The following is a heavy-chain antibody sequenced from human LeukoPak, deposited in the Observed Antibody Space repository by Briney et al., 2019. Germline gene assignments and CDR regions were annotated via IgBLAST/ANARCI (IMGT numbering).Heavy chain of an antibody. CDR3: AKDRGTVAAAGTVFDY. Sequence: GGSLRLSCAASGITFSSYWMSWVRQAPGKGLEWVAFIRYDGTNKYYADSVKARFTISRDNSKNTLYLQINSLRTEDTAMYYCAKDRGTVAAAGTVFDYWGQGTLVTVSS. V-gene: IGHV3-30*02. CDR2: IRYDGTNK. D-gene: IGHD6-13*01. CDR1: GITFSSYW. J-gene: IGHJ4*02.